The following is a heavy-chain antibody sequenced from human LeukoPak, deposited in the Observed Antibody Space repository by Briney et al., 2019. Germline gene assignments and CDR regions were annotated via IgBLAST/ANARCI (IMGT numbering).Heavy chain of an antibody. J-gene: IGHJ3*02. Sequence: AGGSLRLSCAASGFTFDDYGMSWVRQAPGKWLEWVSGINWNGGNTAYADSVKGRFTISRDNAKDSLYLQMNSLRAEDTALYYCARGMYPGNAFDIWGQGTMVTVSS. CDR3: ARGMYPGNAFDI. V-gene: IGHV3-20*04. CDR1: GFTFDDYG. CDR2: INWNGGNT. D-gene: IGHD1-1*01.